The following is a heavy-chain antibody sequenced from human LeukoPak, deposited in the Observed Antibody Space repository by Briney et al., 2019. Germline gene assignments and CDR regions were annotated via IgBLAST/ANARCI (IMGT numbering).Heavy chain of an antibody. CDR2: INHSGST. Sequence: SGTLSLTCAVSGGSISSSNWWSWVRQPPGKGLEWIGEINHSGSTNYNPSLKSRVTISVDTSKNQFSLKRSSVTAADTAVYYCARAPQYSSSYNDYWGQGTLVTVSS. CDR1: GGSISSSNW. D-gene: IGHD6-6*01. V-gene: IGHV4-4*02. CDR3: ARAPQYSSSYNDY. J-gene: IGHJ4*02.